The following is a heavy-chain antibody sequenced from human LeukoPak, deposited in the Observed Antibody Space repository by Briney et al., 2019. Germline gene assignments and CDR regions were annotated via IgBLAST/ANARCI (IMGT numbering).Heavy chain of an antibody. D-gene: IGHD2-2*01. CDR1: GGSISSYY. CDR3: ARGGYCSSTSCYGDDAFDI. V-gene: IGHV4-59*01. CDR2: IYYSGST. Sequence: SETLSLTCTVSGGSISSYYWSWIRQPPGKGLECIGYIYYSGSTNYNPSLKSRVTISVDTSKKQFSLKLSSVTAADTAVYYCARGGYCSSTSCYGDDAFDIWGQGTMVAVSS. J-gene: IGHJ3*02.